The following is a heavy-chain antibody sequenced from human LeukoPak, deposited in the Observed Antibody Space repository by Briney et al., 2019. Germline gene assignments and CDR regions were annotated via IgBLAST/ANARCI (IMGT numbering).Heavy chain of an antibody. CDR3: AKDIGWTTKYYFDY. J-gene: IGHJ4*02. CDR1: GFTFDDYA. Sequence: PGRSLRLSCAASGFTFDDYAMHWVRQAPGKGLEWVSGISWNSGSIGYADSVKGRFTISRDNAKNSLYLQMSSLRAEDTALYYCAKDIGWTTKYYFDYWGQGTLVTVS. D-gene: IGHD1-1*01. CDR2: ISWNSGSI. V-gene: IGHV3-9*01.